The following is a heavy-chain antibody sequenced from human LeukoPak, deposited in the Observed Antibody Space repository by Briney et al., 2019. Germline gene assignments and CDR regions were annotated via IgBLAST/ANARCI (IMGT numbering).Heavy chain of an antibody. J-gene: IGHJ4*02. D-gene: IGHD2-21*02. CDR2: IYYSGST. CDR3: ARVAYCGGDCSFVDY. V-gene: IGHV4-61*08. Sequence: SETLSLTCTVSGGSISSGGYYWSWIRQPPGKGLEWIGYIYYSGSTNYHPSLKSRVTISVDTSKNQFSLKLSSVTAADTAVYYCARVAYCGGDCSFVDYWGQGTLVTVSS. CDR1: GGSISSGGYY.